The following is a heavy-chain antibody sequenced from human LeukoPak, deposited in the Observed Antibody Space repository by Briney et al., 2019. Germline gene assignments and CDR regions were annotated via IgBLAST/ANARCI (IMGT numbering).Heavy chain of an antibody. V-gene: IGHV1-69*04. CDR1: GGTFSSYA. CDR3: ARDNGGTEYCGGDCQGNY. J-gene: IGHJ4*02. CDR2: IIPIFGIA. Sequence: SVNVSCKASGGTFSSYAISWVRQAPGQGLEWMVRIIPIFGIANYAQKFQGRVTITAAKSTSTAYMALSSLRSEDTAVYYCARDNGGTEYCGGDCQGNYWGQGTLVTVSS. D-gene: IGHD2-21*02.